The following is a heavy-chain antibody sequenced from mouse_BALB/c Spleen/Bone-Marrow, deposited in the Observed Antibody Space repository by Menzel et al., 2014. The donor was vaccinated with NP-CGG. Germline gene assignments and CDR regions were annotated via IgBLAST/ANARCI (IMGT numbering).Heavy chain of an antibody. J-gene: IGHJ4*01. CDR1: GFSLSRYN. V-gene: IGHV2-6-4*01. Sequence: VQRVESGPGLVAPSQNLSITCTVSGFSLSRYNIHWIRQPPGKGLEWLGMIWGGGGTDHNSALKSRLRISKDNSKSQIFLKINSLQIDDTAMYYCARKDGGYYVMDYWGQGTSATVSS. D-gene: IGHD2-3*01. CDR3: ARKDGGYYVMDY. CDR2: IWGGGGT.